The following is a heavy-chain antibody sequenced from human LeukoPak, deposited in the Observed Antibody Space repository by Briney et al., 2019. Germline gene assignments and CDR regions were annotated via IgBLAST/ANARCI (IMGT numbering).Heavy chain of an antibody. CDR2: ITGSGGNT. CDR1: GFTFSNYA. CDR3: AKWGDYDVLTGYYVSDY. D-gene: IGHD3-9*01. Sequence: GGSLRLSCAASGFTFSNYAMSWVRQAPGRGLEWVSAITGSGGNTYYADSVKGRFTISRDNSKNTVFLQMNSLRAEDTAVYYCAKWGDYDVLTGYYVSDYWGQGTLVTVSS. V-gene: IGHV3-23*01. J-gene: IGHJ4*02.